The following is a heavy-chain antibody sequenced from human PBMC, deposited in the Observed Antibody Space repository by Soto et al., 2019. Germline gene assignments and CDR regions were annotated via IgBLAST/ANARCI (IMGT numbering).Heavy chain of an antibody. CDR1: GFTFSSYS. V-gene: IGHV3-21*01. CDR3: ARDGARWGYGMDV. CDR2: ISSSSSYI. J-gene: IGHJ6*02. D-gene: IGHD7-27*01. Sequence: EVQLVESGGGLVKPGGSLRLSCAASGFTFSSYSMNWVRQAPGKGLEWVSSISSSSSYIYYADSVKGRFTISRDNAKNSLYLQMNSLRAEDTAVYYCARDGARWGYGMDVWGQGITVTVSS.